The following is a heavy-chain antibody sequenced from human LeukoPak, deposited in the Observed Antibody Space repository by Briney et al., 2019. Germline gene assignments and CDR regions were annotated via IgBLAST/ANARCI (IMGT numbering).Heavy chain of an antibody. CDR3: AAGVGYTYGLSLGATALISDI. D-gene: IGHD5-18*01. V-gene: IGHV1-58*02. CDR1: GLTLSGCA. J-gene: IGHJ3*02. Sequence: ASVKVSCKASGLTLSGCAMQWLRQARGQRLEWIGWIVVCTGKKDYAQRFQERVTITTDMTTSTAYMELSSLRSEDTAVYYCAAGVGYTYGLSLGATALISDIWGQGTKVTVSA. CDR2: IVVCTGKK.